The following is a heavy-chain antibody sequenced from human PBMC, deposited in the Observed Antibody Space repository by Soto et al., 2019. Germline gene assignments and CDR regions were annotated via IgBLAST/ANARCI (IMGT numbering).Heavy chain of an antibody. CDR2: ISSSRSYI. J-gene: IGHJ4*02. D-gene: IGHD2-2*01. CDR1: GFTFSSDS. Sequence: EVQLVESGGGLVKPGGSLRLSCAASGFTFSSDSMNWVRQAPGKGLEWVSSISSSRSYIYYADSVKGRFTISRDNAKNSLYLQMNSLRAEDTAVYYCARDQCSSTSCYSFWGQGTLVTVSS. CDR3: ARDQCSSTSCYSF. V-gene: IGHV3-21*01.